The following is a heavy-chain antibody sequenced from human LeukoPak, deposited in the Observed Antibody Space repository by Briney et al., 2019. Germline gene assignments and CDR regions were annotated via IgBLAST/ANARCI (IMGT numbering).Heavy chain of an antibody. D-gene: IGHD4-17*01. CDR1: GFTFNGYG. CDR3: AREHTTVTSLLDY. V-gene: IGHV3-33*01. J-gene: IGHJ4*02. CDR2: IWYDGNNK. Sequence: PGRSLRLSCAASGFTFNGYGIHWVRQAPGKGLEWVAVIWYDGNNKYYADSVKGRFTISRDTSKNTMYLQMNSLRAEDTAVYYCAREHTTVTSLLDYWGQGTLVTVSS.